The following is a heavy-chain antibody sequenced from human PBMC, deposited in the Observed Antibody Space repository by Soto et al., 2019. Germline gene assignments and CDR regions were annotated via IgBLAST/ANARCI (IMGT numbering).Heavy chain of an antibody. V-gene: IGHV4-30-4*01. CDR2: IYYSGST. Sequence: SETLSLSCTVSGGSISSGDYYWSWIRQPPGKGLEWIGYIYYSGSTYYSPSLKSRVTISVDTSKNQFSLKLSSVTAADTAVYYCARETLAVAGSEYFQHWGQGTLVTVS. J-gene: IGHJ1*01. D-gene: IGHD6-19*01. CDR1: GGSISSGDYY. CDR3: ARETLAVAGSEYFQH.